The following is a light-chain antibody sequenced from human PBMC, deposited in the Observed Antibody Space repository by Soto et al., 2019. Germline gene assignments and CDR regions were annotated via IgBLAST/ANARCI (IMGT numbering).Light chain of an antibody. J-gene: IGKJ1*01. CDR1: ESISGW. V-gene: IGKV1-5*01. Sequence: DIPMTQSPSTLSASVGDRVTITCRASESISGWLAWYQQRPGKAPKLLIYDASSLESGVPSRFSGSGSGTEFTLTISSLQPGDFATYYCQQYSPYSWGFGQGTKVEL. CDR3: QQYSPYSWG. CDR2: DAS.